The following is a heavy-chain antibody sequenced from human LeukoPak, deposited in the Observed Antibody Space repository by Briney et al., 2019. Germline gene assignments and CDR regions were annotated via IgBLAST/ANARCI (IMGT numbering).Heavy chain of an antibody. CDR1: GFTFSSYG. CDR2: IRFDGVNK. CDR3: AKDRLESVNGPNDY. V-gene: IGHV3-30*02. J-gene: IGHJ4*02. Sequence: GGSLRLTCAASGFTFSSYGMHWVRQAPGKGLEWVAFIRFDGVNKYYADSVKGRFTISRDNSKNTLYLQMNSLRAEDTAVYYCAKDRLESVNGPNDYWGQGTLVTVSS. D-gene: IGHD4-17*01.